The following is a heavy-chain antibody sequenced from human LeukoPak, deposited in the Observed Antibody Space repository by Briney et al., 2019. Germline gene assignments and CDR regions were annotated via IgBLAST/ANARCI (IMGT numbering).Heavy chain of an antibody. V-gene: IGHV4-59*01. J-gene: IGHJ3*02. CDR3: ARSASSSSRSAFDI. Sequence: SETLSLTCTVSGGSINNYYWSWIRQPPGKGLEWIGYISYSGSTDYNPSLKSRVTISVDTSKNQFSLVLTSVTAADTAFYYCARSASSSSRSAFDIWGQGTMVTVSS. CDR2: ISYSGST. CDR1: GGSINNYY. D-gene: IGHD6-6*01.